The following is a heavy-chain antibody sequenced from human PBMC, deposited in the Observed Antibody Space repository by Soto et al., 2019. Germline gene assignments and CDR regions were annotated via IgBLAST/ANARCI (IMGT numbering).Heavy chain of an antibody. D-gene: IGHD3-16*01. CDR3: TRDLGFDYYYGMDV. CDR2: IYYNGST. V-gene: IGHV4-30-4*01. CDR1: GGSIRSNDYH. J-gene: IGHJ6*02. Sequence: SETLSLTCTVSGGSIRSNDYHWSWIRQPPGKGLEWIGYIYYNGSTHYNQSLKSRVSISADTSKNQFSLKLTSVTAADPAVYFCTRDLGFDYYYGMDVWGQGTTVTVSS.